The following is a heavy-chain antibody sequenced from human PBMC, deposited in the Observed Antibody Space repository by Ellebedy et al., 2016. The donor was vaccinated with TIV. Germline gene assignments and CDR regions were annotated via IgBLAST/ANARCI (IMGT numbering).Heavy chain of an antibody. J-gene: IGHJ4*02. CDR2: INHSGST. D-gene: IGHD3-10*01. Sequence: SETLSLTCAVYGGSFSGYYWSWIRQPPGKGLEWIGEINHSGSTNYNPSLKSRVTISVDTSKNQFSLKLSSVTAADTAVYYCARGYYGSGSYYSDYWGQGTLVTVSS. CDR1: GGSFSGYY. V-gene: IGHV4-34*01. CDR3: ARGYYGSGSYYSDY.